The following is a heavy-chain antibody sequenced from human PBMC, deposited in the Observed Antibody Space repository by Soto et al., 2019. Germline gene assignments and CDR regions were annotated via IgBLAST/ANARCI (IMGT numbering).Heavy chain of an antibody. CDR2: IIPIFGTA. V-gene: IGHV1-69*12. D-gene: IGHD6-13*01. CDR1: GGTFSSYA. CDR3: ARDVIAASGTAG. J-gene: IGHJ4*02. Sequence: QVQLVQSGAEVEKPGSSVKVSCKASGGTFSSYAISWVRQAPGQGLEWMGGIIPIFGTANYAQKFQGRVTITADESRSTGYMELSSLRSEDTAVYYWARDVIAASGTAGWGQGTLVTVSS.